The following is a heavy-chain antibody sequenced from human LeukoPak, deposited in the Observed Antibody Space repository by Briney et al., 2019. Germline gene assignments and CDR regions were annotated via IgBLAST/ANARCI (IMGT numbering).Heavy chain of an antibody. CDR1: GFTVSSNY. CDR3: AGRRSSGWYYFDY. V-gene: IGHV3-53*01. Sequence: GGSLRLSCATSGFTVSSNYMSWVRQAPGKGLEWVSVIYDSGTTYYAGSVKGRFLIFRDTSKNTVDLQMNSLRVEDTAVYYCAGRRSSGWYYFDYWGQGTLVTVSS. J-gene: IGHJ4*02. CDR2: IYDSGTT. D-gene: IGHD6-19*01.